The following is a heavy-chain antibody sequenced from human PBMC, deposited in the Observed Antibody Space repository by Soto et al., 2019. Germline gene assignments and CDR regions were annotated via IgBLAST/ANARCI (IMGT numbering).Heavy chain of an antibody. D-gene: IGHD6-6*01. V-gene: IGHV3-13*01. CDR3: ARGQQLAFWFDP. J-gene: IGHJ5*02. CDR2: IGTAGDT. Sequence: EVQLVESGGGLVQPGGSLRLSCAASGFTFSSYDMHWVRQATGKGLEWVSAIGTAGDTYHPGSVKGRFTISRENAKNSLYLQMNSLRAEDTAVYYCARGQQLAFWFDPWGQGTLVTVSS. CDR1: GFTFSSYD.